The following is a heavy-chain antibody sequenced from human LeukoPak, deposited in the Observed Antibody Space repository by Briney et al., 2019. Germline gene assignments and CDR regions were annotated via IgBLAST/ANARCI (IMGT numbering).Heavy chain of an antibody. CDR3: ARATDYYYHYYMDV. J-gene: IGHJ6*03. CDR2: IKQDGSEK. CDR1: GFTFSSYW. V-gene: IGHV3-7*01. Sequence: PGGSLRLSCAASGFTFSSYWMSWVRQAPGKGLEWVANIKQDGSEKYYVDSVKGRFTISRDNAKNSLYLQMNSLRAEDTAVYYCARATDYYYHYYMDVWGKGATVTVSS.